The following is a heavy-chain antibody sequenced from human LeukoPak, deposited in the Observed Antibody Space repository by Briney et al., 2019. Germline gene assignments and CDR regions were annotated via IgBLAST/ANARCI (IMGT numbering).Heavy chain of an antibody. V-gene: IGHV1-2*02. CDR1: GYTFTGYY. Sequence: ASVEVSCKASGYTFTGYYMHWVRQAPGQGLEWMGWINPNSGGTNYAQKFQGRVTMTRDTSISTAYMELSRLRSDDTAVYYCARFGIAVAGLDYWGQGTLVTVSS. D-gene: IGHD6-19*01. CDR2: INPNSGGT. CDR3: ARFGIAVAGLDY. J-gene: IGHJ4*02.